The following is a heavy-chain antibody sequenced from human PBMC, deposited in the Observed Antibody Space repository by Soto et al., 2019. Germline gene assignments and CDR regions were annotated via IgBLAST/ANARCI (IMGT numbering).Heavy chain of an antibody. D-gene: IGHD6-19*01. J-gene: IGHJ6*02. CDR2: IYYSGST. CDR3: ARRIAVATGWGMDV. Sequence: SETLSLTCTVSGGSISSYYWSWIRQPPGKGLEWIGYIYYSGSTNYNPSPKSRVTISVDTSKNQFSLKLSSVTAADTAVYYCARRIAVATGWGMDVWGQGTTVTVSS. CDR1: GGSISSYY. V-gene: IGHV4-59*01.